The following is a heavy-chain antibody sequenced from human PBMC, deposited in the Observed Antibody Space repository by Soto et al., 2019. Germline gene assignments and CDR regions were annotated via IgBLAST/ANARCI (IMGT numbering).Heavy chain of an antibody. CDR1: GGTFSSHV. CDR3: DKDLYFWDGKISHLDY. D-gene: IGHD3-3*01. Sequence: QVQLVQSGAEVKKPGSSVKVSCKASGGTFSSHVFNWVRQAPGQGLEWMGGVMHIIGTANYAQKFQGRVTIAAGEFTGTVYKEVRRPRLEETGVSYCDKDLYFWDGKISHLDYWGQGTLVTVSS. V-gene: IGHV1-69*01. J-gene: IGHJ4*02. CDR2: VMHIIGTA.